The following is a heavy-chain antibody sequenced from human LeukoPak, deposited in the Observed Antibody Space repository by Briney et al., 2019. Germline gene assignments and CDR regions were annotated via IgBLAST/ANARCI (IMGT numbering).Heavy chain of an antibody. CDR2: IKHSGST. CDR1: GGSFSGHY. D-gene: IGHD6-6*01. CDR3: AREYSTSSTAFDI. J-gene: IGHJ3*02. Sequence: SETLSLTCVVYGGSFSGHYWSWIRQPPGKGLEWIGEIKHSGSTNYNPSLKSRVTISVDTSKNLFSLKLTSVTAADTAVYCCAREYSTSSTAFDIWGQGTMVSVSS. V-gene: IGHV4-34*01.